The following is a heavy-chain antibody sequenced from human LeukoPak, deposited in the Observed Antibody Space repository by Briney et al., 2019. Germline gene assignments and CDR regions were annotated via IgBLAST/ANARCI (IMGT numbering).Heavy chain of an antibody. CDR3: IGSFGELTFFDY. CDR1: GLTLGDYG. V-gene: IGHV3-49*04. Sequence: GGSLRLYCTASGLTLGDYGMIWVRQAPGKGLEWVGFIRSKAYGGTTEYAASVKGRFTISRDDSKSIAYLQMNSLKTEDTAVYYCIGSFGELTFFDYWGQGILVTVSS. CDR2: IRSKAYGGTT. J-gene: IGHJ4*02. D-gene: IGHD3-10*01.